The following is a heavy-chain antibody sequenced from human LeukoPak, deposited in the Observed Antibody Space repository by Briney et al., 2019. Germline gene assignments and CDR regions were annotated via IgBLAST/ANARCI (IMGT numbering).Heavy chain of an antibody. V-gene: IGHV3-7*01. D-gene: IGHD3-3*01. CDR1: GFTYSSYW. CDR2: IKQDGSEK. J-gene: IGHJ4*02. Sequence: GGSLRLXCAASGFTYSSYWMSWVRQAPGKGLESVANIKQDGSEKYYVDSVKSRFTISRDNAKNSLYLQMNSLRAEDTAVYYCARGPMDYDFWSGYGFDYWGQGTLVTVSS. CDR3: ARGPMDYDFWSGYGFDY.